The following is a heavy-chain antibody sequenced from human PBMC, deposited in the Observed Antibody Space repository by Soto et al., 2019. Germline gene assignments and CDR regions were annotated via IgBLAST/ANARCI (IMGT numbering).Heavy chain of an antibody. CDR1: GFTFSSYG. V-gene: IGHV3-30*18. Sequence: GGSLRLSCAASGFTFSSYGMHWVRQAPGKGLEWVAVISYDGSNKYYADSVKGRFTISRDNSKNTLYLQMNSLRAEDTAVYYCAKDRSIQLARSFYYYYGMDVWGQGTTVTVSS. J-gene: IGHJ6*02. CDR3: AKDRSIQLARSFYYYYGMDV. CDR2: ISYDGSNK. D-gene: IGHD6-6*01.